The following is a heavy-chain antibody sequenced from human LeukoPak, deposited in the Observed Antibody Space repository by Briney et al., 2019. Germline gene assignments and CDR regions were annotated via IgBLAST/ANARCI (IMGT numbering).Heavy chain of an antibody. D-gene: IGHD6-6*01. Sequence: ASVKVSCKASGYTFTGYYMHWVRQAPGQGLERMGWINPNSGGTNYAQKFQGRVTMTRDTSISTAYMELSRLRSDDTAVYYCARGSSSYYYFDYWGQGTLVTVSS. CDR3: ARGSSSYYYFDY. J-gene: IGHJ4*02. CDR2: INPNSGGT. V-gene: IGHV1-2*02. CDR1: GYTFTGYY.